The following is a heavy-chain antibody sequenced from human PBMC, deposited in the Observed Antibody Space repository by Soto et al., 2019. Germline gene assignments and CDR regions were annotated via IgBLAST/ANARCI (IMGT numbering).Heavy chain of an antibody. CDR3: TARGGDSLQDI. J-gene: IGHJ4*02. D-gene: IGHD4-17*01. Sequence: EVQLVESGGGLVQPGGSLPVSCAGLGFNFSDSALHWVRQPSGNGLEWLGRIRGRSKKFAASYATSVRGRFSLSRDVSRNTAYLQMNSLRDDDTGVYFCTARGGDSLQDIWGQGTLVTVSS. V-gene: IGHV3-73*01. CDR2: IRGRSKKFAA. CDR1: GFNFSDSA.